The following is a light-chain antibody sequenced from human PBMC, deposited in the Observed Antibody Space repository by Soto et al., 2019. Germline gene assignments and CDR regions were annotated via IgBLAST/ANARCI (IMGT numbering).Light chain of an antibody. J-gene: IGLJ1*01. CDR2: DVT. CDR3: SSYTGTSTQV. Sequence: QSALTQPASVSGSLGQSITMSCTGSSSDVGHYDYVSWFQQHPGRAPTLLIYDVTYRPSGVSNRFSGAKSGSTASLTISGLRTEDEANYYCSSYTGTSTQVFGTGTKLTVL. CDR1: SSDVGHYDY. V-gene: IGLV2-14*03.